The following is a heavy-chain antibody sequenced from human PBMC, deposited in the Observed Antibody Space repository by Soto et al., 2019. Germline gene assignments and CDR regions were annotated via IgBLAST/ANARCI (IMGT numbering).Heavy chain of an antibody. CDR1: GFTFNSYS. J-gene: IGHJ6*03. V-gene: IGHV3-33*01. D-gene: IGHD3-10*01. Sequence: GSLRPSCAAAGFTFNSYSMHWVRQAPGKGLEWVAVIWYDGSNKYYADSVKGRFTISRDNAKNSLYLQMNSLRAEDTAVYYCARKASVFQRHYYMDVWGKGTTVTVSS. CDR2: IWYDGSNK. CDR3: ARKASVFQRHYYMDV.